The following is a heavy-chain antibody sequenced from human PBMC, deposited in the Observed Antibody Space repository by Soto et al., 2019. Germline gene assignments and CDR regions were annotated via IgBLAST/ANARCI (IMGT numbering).Heavy chain of an antibody. CDR3: AGSVVVAAGFDY. D-gene: IGHD2-15*01. Sequence: GGSLRLSCAASGFTFSAYSMNWVRQAPGKGLEWVSSISGTSGYIFYADSVKGRFTISRDNARNSLYLQMNSLRAEDTAVYYCAGSVVVAAGFDYWGQGTLVTVSS. CDR2: ISGTSGYI. V-gene: IGHV3-21*01. J-gene: IGHJ4*02. CDR1: GFTFSAYS.